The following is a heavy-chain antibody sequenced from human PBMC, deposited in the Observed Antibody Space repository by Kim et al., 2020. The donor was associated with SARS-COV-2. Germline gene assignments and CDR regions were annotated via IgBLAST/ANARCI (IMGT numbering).Heavy chain of an antibody. CDR2: IYYSGST. CDR3: AREPSRALTTYYYGMDV. CDR1: GGSISSGGYY. Sequence: SETLSLTCTVSGGSISSGGYYWSWIRQHPGKGLEWIGYIYYSGSTYYNPSLKSRVTISVDTSKNQFSLKLSSVTAADTAVYYCAREPSRALTTYYYGMDVWGQGTTVTVSS. V-gene: IGHV4-31*03. J-gene: IGHJ6*02.